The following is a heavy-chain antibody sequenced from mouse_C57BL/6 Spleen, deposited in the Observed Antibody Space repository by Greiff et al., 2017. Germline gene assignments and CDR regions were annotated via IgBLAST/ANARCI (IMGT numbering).Heavy chain of an antibody. CDR1: GFTFSSYA. Sequence: EVQLQESGGGLVKPGGSLKLSCAASGFTFSSYAMSWVRQTPEKRLEWVATISDGGSYTYYPDNVKGRFTISRDNAKNNLYLQMSHLKSEDTAMYYCARDSLITTAYYFDYWGQGTTLTVSS. V-gene: IGHV5-4*01. CDR3: ARDSLITTAYYFDY. J-gene: IGHJ2*01. D-gene: IGHD1-1*01. CDR2: ISDGGSYT.